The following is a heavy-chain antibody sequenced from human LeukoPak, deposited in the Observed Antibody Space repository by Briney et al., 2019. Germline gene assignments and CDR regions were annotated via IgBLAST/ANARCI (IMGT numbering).Heavy chain of an antibody. CDR2: INPNSGGT. V-gene: IGHV1-2*02. CDR1: GYTFTGYY. J-gene: IGHJ6*02. D-gene: IGHD2-2*02. CDR3: ARDSKLSDCSSTSCYTWDYGMDV. Sequence: ASVKVSCKASGYTFTGYYMHWVRQAPGQGLEWMGWINPNSGGTNYAQKFQGRVTTTRDTSISTAYMELSRLRSDDTAVYYCARDSKLSDCSSTSCYTWDYGMDVWGQGTTVTVSS.